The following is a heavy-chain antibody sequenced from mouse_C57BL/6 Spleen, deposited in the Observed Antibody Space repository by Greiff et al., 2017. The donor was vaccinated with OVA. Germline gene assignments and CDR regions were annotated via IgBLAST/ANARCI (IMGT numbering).Heavy chain of an antibody. D-gene: IGHD2-12*01. CDR1: GYTFTNYW. V-gene: IGHV1-63*01. J-gene: IGHJ2*01. Sequence: VQLQQSGAELVRPGTSVKMSCKASGYTFTNYWIGWAKQRPGHGLEWIGDIYPGGGYTNYNEKFKGKATLTADKSSSTAYMQFSSLTSEDSAIYYCARHGLYDGNYFDYGGQGTTLTVSS. CDR3: ARHGLYDGNYFDY. CDR2: IYPGGGYT.